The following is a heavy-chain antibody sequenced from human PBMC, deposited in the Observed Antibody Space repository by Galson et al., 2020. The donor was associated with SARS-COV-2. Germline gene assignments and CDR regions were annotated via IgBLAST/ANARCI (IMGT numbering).Heavy chain of an antibody. Sequence: GESLKISCAASGFTFSSYDMHWVRQATGKGLEWVSAIGTAGDTYYPGAVKGRFTISRENAKNSLYLQMNSLRAGDTAVYYCVTGDYYGSGMYRPLDYWGQGTLVTVS. D-gene: IGHD3-10*01. V-gene: IGHV3-13*01. J-gene: IGHJ4*02. CDR3: VTGDYYGSGMYRPLDY. CDR2: IGTAGDT. CDR1: GFTFSSYD.